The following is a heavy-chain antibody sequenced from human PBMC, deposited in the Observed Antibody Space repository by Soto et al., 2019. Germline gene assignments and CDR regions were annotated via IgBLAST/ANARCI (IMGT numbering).Heavy chain of an antibody. D-gene: IGHD3-10*01. J-gene: IGHJ5*02. Sequence: QVQLQESGPGLVKPSQTLSLTCTVSGGSISSGDYYWSWIRQPPGKGLEWIGYIYYSGSTYYNPSLKSRVTISVDTSKNQCSLKLSSVTAADTAVYYCARDRSLWFGPNWFDPWGQGTLVTVSS. CDR2: IYYSGST. V-gene: IGHV4-30-4*01. CDR1: GGSISSGDYY. CDR3: ARDRSLWFGPNWFDP.